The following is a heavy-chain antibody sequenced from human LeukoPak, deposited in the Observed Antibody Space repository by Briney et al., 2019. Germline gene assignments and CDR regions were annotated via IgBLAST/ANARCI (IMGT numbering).Heavy chain of an antibody. CDR3: AKDSRRYCSGGSCYSGLDY. CDR1: GFTFSSYW. V-gene: IGHV3-74*01. Sequence: GGSLRLSCAASGFTFSSYWMHWVRQAPGKGLVWVSRINSDGSSTSYADSVEGRFTISRDNAKNSLYLQMNSLRAEDMALYYCAKDSRRYCSGGSCYSGLDYWGQGTLVTVSS. CDR2: INSDGSST. J-gene: IGHJ4*02. D-gene: IGHD2-15*01.